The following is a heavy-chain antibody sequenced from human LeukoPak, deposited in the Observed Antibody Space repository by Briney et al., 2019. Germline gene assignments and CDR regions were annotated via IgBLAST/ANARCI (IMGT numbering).Heavy chain of an antibody. D-gene: IGHD3-22*01. Sequence: PGGSLRLSCATSGFTLSRYGMAWVRQAPGKGLEWVADMKEDGNEKNYLASVQDRFTISRDIAGNAVHLEMNSLRVEDTAVYYCTRMLLFQSSSYRPSDYWGQGTLVTVSS. V-gene: IGHV3-7*01. CDR2: MKEDGNEK. CDR3: TRMLLFQSSSYRPSDY. CDR1: GFTLSRYG. J-gene: IGHJ4*02.